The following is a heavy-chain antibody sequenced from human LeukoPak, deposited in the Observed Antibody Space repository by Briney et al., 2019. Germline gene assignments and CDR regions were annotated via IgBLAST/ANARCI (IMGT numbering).Heavy chain of an antibody. V-gene: IGHV1-69*01. CDR2: IIPIFGTA. J-gene: IGHJ6*03. D-gene: IGHD6-6*01. CDR3: ARVWASIAAPVDYYYYMDV. Sequence: SVKVSCKASGGTFSSYAISWVRQAPGQGLEWMGGIIPIFGTANYAQKFQGRVTITADESTSTAYMELSSLRSEDTAVYYCARVWASIAAPVDYYYYMDVWGKGTTVTVSS. CDR1: GGTFSSYA.